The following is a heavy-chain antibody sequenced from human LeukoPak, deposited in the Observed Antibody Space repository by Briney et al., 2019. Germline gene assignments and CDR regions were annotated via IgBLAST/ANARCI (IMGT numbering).Heavy chain of an antibody. CDR2: ISGSGTNT. V-gene: IGHV3-23*01. CDR1: GFTFSSYA. Sequence: AGGSLRLSCAASGFTFSSYAMSWVRQAPGKGLEWDSVISGSGTNTYYADSVKGRFTISRDNSKNTLYLQMNSLRAEDTAVYYCAKSFGPVIAAAGTGADWGQGTLVTVSS. D-gene: IGHD6-13*01. J-gene: IGHJ4*02. CDR3: AKSFGPVIAAAGTGAD.